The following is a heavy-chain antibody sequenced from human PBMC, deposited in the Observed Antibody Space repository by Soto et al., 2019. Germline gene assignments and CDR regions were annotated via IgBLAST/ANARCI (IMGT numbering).Heavy chain of an antibody. CDR1: GFTFSAYG. V-gene: IGHV3-33*01. J-gene: IGHJ4*01. CDR3: GRAYNLFNMVVYFDY. D-gene: IGHD2-8*02. Sequence: GGSLRLSCGASGFTFSAYGMHWVRQAPGKGLEWVAVIWYDGSNKYYADSVKGRFTISRDNSKNTLYLQMNSLRAEDTAVNYRGRAYNLFNMVVYFDYWGHGTLVTVSS. CDR2: IWYDGSNK.